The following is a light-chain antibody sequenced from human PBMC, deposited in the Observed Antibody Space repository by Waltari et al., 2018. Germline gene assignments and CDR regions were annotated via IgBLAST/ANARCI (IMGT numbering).Light chain of an antibody. V-gene: IGLV1-44*01. J-gene: IGLJ1*01. Sequence: QSVLTQPPSASGTPGERVTISCSGSTSNVGTKTVNWYQHFPGMAPKILIYKNEQRHSGVPDRFSGSKSGTSASLAISGLQSEDEAVYYCAAWDDSLSGYVFGTGTKVSV. CDR2: KNE. CDR1: TSNVGTKT. CDR3: AAWDDSLSGYV.